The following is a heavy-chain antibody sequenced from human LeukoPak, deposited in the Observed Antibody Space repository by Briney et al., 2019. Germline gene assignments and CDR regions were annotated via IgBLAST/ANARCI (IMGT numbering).Heavy chain of an antibody. J-gene: IGHJ4*02. CDR2: INPNSGGT. CDR1: GYTFTGYD. V-gene: IGHV1-2*02. D-gene: IGHD4-17*01. Sequence: GASVKVSCKASGYTFTGYDMHWVRQAPGQGLEWMGWINPNSGGTNYAQKFQGRVTMTRDTSISTAYMELSRLRSDDTAVYYCARTYGDYVFPFDYWGQGTLVTVSS. CDR3: ARTYGDYVFPFDY.